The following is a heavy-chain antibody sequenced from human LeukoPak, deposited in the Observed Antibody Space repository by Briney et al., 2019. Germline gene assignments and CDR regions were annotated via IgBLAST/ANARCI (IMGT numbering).Heavy chain of an antibody. CDR1: GFTVSSNY. V-gene: IGHV3-53*01. CDR2: INSGSGT. CDR3: ARGSAGAGSYRPFDQ. J-gene: IGHJ4*02. Sequence: GGSLRLSCAASGFTVSSNYMSWVRQAPGKGLEWVSAINSGSGTTYAESVRGRFTISRDNSKSTLYLQMNTLRVEDTAVYFCARGSAGAGSYRPFDQWGQGTLVTVSS. D-gene: IGHD3-10*01.